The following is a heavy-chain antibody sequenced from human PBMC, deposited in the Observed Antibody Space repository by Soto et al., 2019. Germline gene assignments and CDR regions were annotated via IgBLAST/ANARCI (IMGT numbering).Heavy chain of an antibody. J-gene: IGHJ4*02. CDR3: ARERRDGYKHYFDY. V-gene: IGHV4-59*01. Sequence: QVQLQESGPGLVKPSETLSLMCTVSGGSISSYYWSWIRQPPGKGLEWIGYIYYSGSTNYNRSRKSRVTISVDTSKNQCALKLSSVTAADTAVYYCARERRDGYKHYFDYWGQGTLVTVS. CDR1: GGSISSYY. D-gene: IGHD5-12*01. CDR2: IYYSGST.